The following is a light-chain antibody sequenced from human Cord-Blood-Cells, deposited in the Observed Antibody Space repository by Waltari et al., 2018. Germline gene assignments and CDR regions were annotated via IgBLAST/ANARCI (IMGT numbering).Light chain of an antibody. Sequence: QSALTQPASVSGSPGQSITISCTGTSSDVGGYNYVSWYQQHPGKAPKLIIYYVSNRRSGVSNRFSRSKSGNTASLTISGLQAEDEADYYCSSYTSSSSWVFGGGTKLTVL. CDR3: SSYTSSSSWV. CDR1: SSDVGGYNY. CDR2: YVS. J-gene: IGLJ3*02. V-gene: IGLV2-14*03.